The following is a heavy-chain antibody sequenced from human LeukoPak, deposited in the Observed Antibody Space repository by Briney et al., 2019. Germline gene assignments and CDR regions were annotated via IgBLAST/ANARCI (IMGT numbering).Heavy chain of an antibody. Sequence: QSGGSLRLSCAASGFTFSSYEMNWVRQAPGKGLEWVSYISSSGSTIYYADSVKGRFTISRDNAKNSLYLQMNSLRAEDTAVYYCARDPGLEAGTTTKGYMDVWGKGTTVTISS. D-gene: IGHD1-1*01. J-gene: IGHJ6*03. CDR2: ISSSGSTI. V-gene: IGHV3-48*03. CDR3: ARDPGLEAGTTTKGYMDV. CDR1: GFTFSSYE.